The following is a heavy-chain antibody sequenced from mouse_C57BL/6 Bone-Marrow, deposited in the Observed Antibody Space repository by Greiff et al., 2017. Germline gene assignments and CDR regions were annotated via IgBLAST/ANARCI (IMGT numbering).Heavy chain of an antibody. V-gene: IGHV1-62-2*01. Sequence: QVQLQQSGAELVKPGASVKLSCKASGYTFTEYTIHWVKQRSGQGLEWIGWFYPGSGSIKYNEKFKDNATLTADKSSSTVYMQLSRLTSEDSAVYFWARHEEGLRLRGDAMAYWGQGTSVTVSA. CDR1: GYTFTEYT. J-gene: IGHJ4*01. D-gene: IGHD3-2*02. CDR3: ARHEEGLRLRGDAMAY. CDR2: FYPGSGSI.